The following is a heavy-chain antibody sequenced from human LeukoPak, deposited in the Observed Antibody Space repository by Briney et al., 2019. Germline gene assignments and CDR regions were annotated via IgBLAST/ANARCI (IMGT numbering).Heavy chain of an antibody. Sequence: ASVKVSCKASGYTFTSYAMHWVRQAPGQRLEWMGWINAGNGNTKYSQKFQGRVTITRDTSASTAYMELSSLRSEDTAVYYCARDLDVLLWFGESKNGMDVWGQGTTVTVPS. D-gene: IGHD3-10*01. CDR3: ARDLDVLLWFGESKNGMDV. V-gene: IGHV1-3*01. CDR1: GYTFTSYA. CDR2: INAGNGNT. J-gene: IGHJ6*02.